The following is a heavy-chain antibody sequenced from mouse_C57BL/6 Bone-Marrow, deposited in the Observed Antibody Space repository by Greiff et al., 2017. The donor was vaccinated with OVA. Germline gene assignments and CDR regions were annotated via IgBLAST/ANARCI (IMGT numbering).Heavy chain of an antibody. Sequence: QVQLQQSGAELAKPGASVKLSCKASGYTFTSYWMHWVKQRPGQGLEWIGYINPSSGYTKYNQKFKDKATLTADKSSSTAYMQLSSLTYEDSAVYYCARGYYGSRGYFDVWGTGTTVTVSS. CDR2: INPSSGYT. V-gene: IGHV1-7*01. J-gene: IGHJ1*03. CDR1: GYTFTSYW. D-gene: IGHD1-1*01. CDR3: ARGYYGSRGYFDV.